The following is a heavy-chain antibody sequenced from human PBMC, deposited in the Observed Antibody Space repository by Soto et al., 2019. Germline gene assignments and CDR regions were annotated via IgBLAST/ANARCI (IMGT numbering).Heavy chain of an antibody. Sequence: PSETLSLTCTVSGGSISSYYWSWIRQPPGKGLEWIGYIYYSGSTNYNPSLKSRVTISVDTSKNQFSLKLSSVTAADTAVYYCARASYYDSSGYYYTFDYWGQGTLVTVSS. J-gene: IGHJ4*02. CDR1: GGSISSYY. V-gene: IGHV4-59*01. CDR3: ARASYYDSSGYYYTFDY. D-gene: IGHD3-22*01. CDR2: IYYSGST.